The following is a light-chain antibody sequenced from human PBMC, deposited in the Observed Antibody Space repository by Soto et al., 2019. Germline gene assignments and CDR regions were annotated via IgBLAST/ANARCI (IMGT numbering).Light chain of an antibody. V-gene: IGLV1-44*01. CDR2: NNN. J-gene: IGLJ1*01. CDR3: AAWDDSLNGLV. CDR1: SSNIGSNT. Sequence: QSVLTQPPSASGTPGQRVTISCSGSSSNIGSNTVNWYQQLPGTAPKLLIYNNNQRPSEVADRFSADKSGTSASLAISGLQSEDYADYNCAAWDDSLNGLVFGTGTKVTVL.